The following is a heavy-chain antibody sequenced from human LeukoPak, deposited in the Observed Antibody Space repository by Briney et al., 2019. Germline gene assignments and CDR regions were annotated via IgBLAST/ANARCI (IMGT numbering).Heavy chain of an antibody. CDR1: GYTLTELS. V-gene: IGHV1-24*01. D-gene: IGHD3-10*01. CDR2: FDPEDGET. CDR3: ATDCRRPFRELWFGEWDY. Sequence: ASVNVSCKVSGYTLTELSMHGVRQAPGKGLEWMGGFDPEDGETIYAQKFQGRVTMTEDTSTDTAYMELSSLRSEDTAVYYCATDCRRPFRELWFGEWDYWGQGTLVTVSS. J-gene: IGHJ4*02.